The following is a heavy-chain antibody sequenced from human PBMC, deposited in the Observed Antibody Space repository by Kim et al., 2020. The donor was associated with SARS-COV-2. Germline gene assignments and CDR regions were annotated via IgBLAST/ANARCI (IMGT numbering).Heavy chain of an antibody. CDR3: ARRDYYDSSGYQRNAFDI. CDR1: GYSFTSYW. Sequence: GESLKISCKGSGYSFTSYWIGWVRQMPGKGLEWMGIIYPGDSDTRYSPSFQGQVTISADKSISTAYLQWSSLKASDTAMYYCARRDYYDSSGYQRNAFDIWGQGTMVTVSS. D-gene: IGHD3-22*01. CDR2: IYPGDSDT. V-gene: IGHV5-51*01. J-gene: IGHJ3*02.